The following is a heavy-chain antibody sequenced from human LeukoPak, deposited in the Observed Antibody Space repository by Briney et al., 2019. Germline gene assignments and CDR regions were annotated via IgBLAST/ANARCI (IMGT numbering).Heavy chain of an antibody. V-gene: IGHV3-69-1*01. CDR3: ARGIAVAAPDY. CDR2: ISSSSDV. D-gene: IGHD6-19*01. Sequence: GGSLRLSCAASGFTVSRKYMTWVRQAPGKGLEWVSSISSSSDVYYADSLKGRFTISRDNAKNSLYLQMNSLRADDTAVYYCARGIAVAAPDYWGQGSLVTVSS. CDR1: GFTVSRKY. J-gene: IGHJ4*02.